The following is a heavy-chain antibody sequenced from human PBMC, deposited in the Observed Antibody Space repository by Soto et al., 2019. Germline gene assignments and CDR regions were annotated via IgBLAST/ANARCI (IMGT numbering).Heavy chain of an antibody. CDR1: GGSFSGYY. D-gene: IGHD4-17*01. Sequence: SETLSLTCAVYGGSFSGYYWSWIRQPPGKGLEWIGEINHSGSTNYNPSLKSRVTISVDTSKNQFSLKLSSVTAADTAVYYCASHRRNLTTVKAYYYGMDVWGQGTTVTVSS. CDR3: ASHRRNLTTVKAYYYGMDV. CDR2: INHSGST. V-gene: IGHV4-34*01. J-gene: IGHJ6*02.